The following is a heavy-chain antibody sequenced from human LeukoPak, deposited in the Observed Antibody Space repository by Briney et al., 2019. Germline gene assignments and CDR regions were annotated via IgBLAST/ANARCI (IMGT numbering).Heavy chain of an antibody. CDR3: ARGRRYCSSTSCYTAASWFDP. V-gene: IGHV4-34*01. J-gene: IGHJ5*02. CDR1: VGSFSGYY. D-gene: IGHD2-2*02. Sequence: SETLSLTCAVYVGSFSGYYWSWIRQPPGKGLEWIGEINHSGSTNYNPSLKSRVTISVDTSKNQFSLKLSSVTAADTAVYYCARGRRYCSSTSCYTAASWFDPWGQGTLVTVSS. CDR2: INHSGST.